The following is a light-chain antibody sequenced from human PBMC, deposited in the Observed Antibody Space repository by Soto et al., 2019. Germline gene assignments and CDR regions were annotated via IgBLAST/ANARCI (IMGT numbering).Light chain of an antibody. J-gene: IGKJ4*01. Sequence: AIQMTQSPSSLSASVGDSVTITCRASQGIRNDLGWYQQKPGKAPKLLIYAASTLQSGVPSRFSGSGSGTDFTLTISRLQPEDFATYYCLQDHSYLTFGGGTKVDIK. CDR1: QGIRND. CDR3: LQDHSYLT. V-gene: IGKV1-6*01. CDR2: AAS.